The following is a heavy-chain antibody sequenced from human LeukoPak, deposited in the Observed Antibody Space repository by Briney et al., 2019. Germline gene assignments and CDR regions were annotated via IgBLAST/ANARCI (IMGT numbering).Heavy chain of an antibody. Sequence: ASVKVSCKVSGYTLTELSMHWVRQAPGKGLEWMGGFDPEDGETIYAQKFQGRVTMTEDTSTDTAYMELSSLRSEDTAVYYCATDFSYLSGYFDWAFDYWGQGTLVTVSS. CDR2: FDPEDGET. D-gene: IGHD3-9*01. V-gene: IGHV1-24*01. J-gene: IGHJ4*02. CDR1: GYTLTELS. CDR3: ATDFSYLSGYFDWAFDY.